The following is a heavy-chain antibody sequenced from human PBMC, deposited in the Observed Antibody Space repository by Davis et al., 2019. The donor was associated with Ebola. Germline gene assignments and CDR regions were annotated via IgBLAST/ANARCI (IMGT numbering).Heavy chain of an antibody. Sequence: SCAISGDSVSMNSAGWNWIRQSPSRGLEWLGGTGFSSNWYTDYATSVKGRIIITADASKNQFSLQLNSVTPDDTAVYYCAKGWLKGGFAYWGQGVRVTVSS. CDR2: TGFSSNWYT. CDR3: AKGWLKGGFAY. D-gene: IGHD5-24*01. CDR1: GDSVSMNSAG. V-gene: IGHV6-1*01. J-gene: IGHJ4*02.